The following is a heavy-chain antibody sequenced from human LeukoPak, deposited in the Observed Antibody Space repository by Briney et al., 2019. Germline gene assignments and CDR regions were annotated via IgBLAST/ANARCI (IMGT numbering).Heavy chain of an antibody. J-gene: IGHJ4*02. CDR2: ISGSGDST. V-gene: IGHV3-23*01. CDR3: ARRAGGYSHPYDY. Sequence: GGSLRLSCAASGFTFSSYGMTWVRQAPGKGLEWVSTISGSGDSTYCADSVKGRFTISRDNSKNTLCLQMNSLRAEDTAVYYCARRAGGYSHPYDYWGQGILVTVSS. D-gene: IGHD4-23*01. CDR1: GFTFSSYG.